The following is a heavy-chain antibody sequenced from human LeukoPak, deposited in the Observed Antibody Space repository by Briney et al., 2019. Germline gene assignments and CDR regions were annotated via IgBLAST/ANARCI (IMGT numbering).Heavy chain of an antibody. Sequence: PSETLSLTCTVSGGSFINYYWNWIRQPAGKALEWIGRISTSGSTNYNPSVNTRVTMSIDTSKNQFSLKLSSVTAADTAVYYCATCTSCSLYYYYYYMDVWGKGTTVTVSS. CDR3: ATCTSCSLYYYYYYMDV. J-gene: IGHJ6*03. CDR1: GGSFINYY. D-gene: IGHD2-2*01. CDR2: ISTSGST. V-gene: IGHV4-4*07.